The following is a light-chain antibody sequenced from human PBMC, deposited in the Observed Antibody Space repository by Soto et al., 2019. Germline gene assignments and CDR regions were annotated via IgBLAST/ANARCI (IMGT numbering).Light chain of an antibody. CDR2: LERSGSY. CDR1: SGHSSYT. J-gene: IGLJ3*02. CDR3: ETWDSNSWV. V-gene: IGLV4-60*02. Sequence: QPVLTQSSSASASLGSSVKLTCTLSSGHSSYTIAWHQQQPGKAPRYLMRLERSGSYNKGSGVPDRFSGSSSGADRYLTISNLQFEDEADYYCETWDSNSWVFGGGTKVTVL.